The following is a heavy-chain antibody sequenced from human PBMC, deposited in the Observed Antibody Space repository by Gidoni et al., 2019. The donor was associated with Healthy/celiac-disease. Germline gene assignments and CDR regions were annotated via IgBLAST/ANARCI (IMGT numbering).Heavy chain of an antibody. CDR3: ARGEPSLIAAAVFY. J-gene: IGHJ4*02. Sequence: QVQLQQWGAGLLKPSETLSLTCAVYGGSFSGYYWSWIRQPPGKGLEWIGEINHSGSTNYNPSLKSRVTISVDTSKNQFSLKLSSVTAADTAVYYCARGEPSLIAAAVFYWGQGTLVTVSS. V-gene: IGHV4-34*01. CDR1: GGSFSGYY. D-gene: IGHD6-13*01. CDR2: INHSGST.